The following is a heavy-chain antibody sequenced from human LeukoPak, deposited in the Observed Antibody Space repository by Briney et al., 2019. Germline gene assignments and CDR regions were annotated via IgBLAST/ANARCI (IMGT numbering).Heavy chain of an antibody. CDR3: ARDYADYYGEYFDY. CDR2: IYTSGST. J-gene: IGHJ4*02. Sequence: PSETLSLTCTVSGGSISSGSYYWSWIRQPAGKGLEWIGRIYTSGSTNYNPSLKSRVTISVDTSKNQFSLKLSSVTAADTAVYYCARDYADYYGEYFDYWGQGTLVTVSS. V-gene: IGHV4-61*02. D-gene: IGHD3-10*01. CDR1: GGSISSGSYY.